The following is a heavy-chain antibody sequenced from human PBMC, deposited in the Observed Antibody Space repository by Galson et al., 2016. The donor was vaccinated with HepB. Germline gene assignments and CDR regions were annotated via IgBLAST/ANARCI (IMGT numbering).Heavy chain of an antibody. D-gene: IGHD6-19*01. CDR2: IYYSGST. V-gene: IGHV4-39*02. CDR1: GDSISGTEYH. J-gene: IGHJ6*03. Sequence: SETLSLTCIVSGDSISGTEYHWGWIRQSPGRGLEWIGSIYYSGSTYYNPSLESRVTISVDTSKNHFSLRLSSVTAADTAVYYCATGISVAGKYYYYYMDVWGKGTPVTVSS. CDR3: ATGISVAGKYYYYYMDV.